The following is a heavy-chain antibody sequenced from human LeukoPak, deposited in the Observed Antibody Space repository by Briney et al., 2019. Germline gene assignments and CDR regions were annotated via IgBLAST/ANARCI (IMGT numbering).Heavy chain of an antibody. CDR1: GGSISSYY. CDR3: ARGIWDDYVWGSYRYAYYFDY. D-gene: IGHD3-16*02. V-gene: IGHV4-59*01. CDR2: IYYSGST. Sequence: SETLSLTCTVSGGSISSYYWSWIRQPPGKGLERIGYIYYSGSTNYNPSLKSRVTISVDTSKNQFSLKLSSVTAADTAVYYCARGIWDDYVWGSYRYAYYFDYWGQGTLVTVSS. J-gene: IGHJ4*02.